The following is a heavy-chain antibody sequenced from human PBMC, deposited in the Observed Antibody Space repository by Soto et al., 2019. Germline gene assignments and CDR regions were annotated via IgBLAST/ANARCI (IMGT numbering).Heavy chain of an antibody. V-gene: IGHV1-18*01. D-gene: IGHD3-10*01. Sequence: QVHLVQSGGEVKKPGASVRLSCEASGYGFTTFGITWVRQAPGQGLEWMGWLNPYNGNTNYAQNVQDRMTMTADTSSNTAFMELTNLKFDDTAIYYCARSPRISRAGDVWGKGTTVTVSS. CDR3: ARSPRISRAGDV. CDR2: LNPYNGNT. J-gene: IGHJ6*04. CDR1: GYGFTTFG.